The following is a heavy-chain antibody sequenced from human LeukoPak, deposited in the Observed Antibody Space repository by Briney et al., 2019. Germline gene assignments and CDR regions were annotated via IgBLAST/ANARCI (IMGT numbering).Heavy chain of an antibody. CDR3: AKDPCYDFWSGYRVDNWFDP. Sequence: GGSLRLSCAASGFTFSSYYMSWVRQAPGKGLEWVSAISGSGGSTYYADSVKGRFTISRDNAKNTLYLQMNSLRAEDTAVYYCAKDPCYDFWSGYRVDNWFDPGGEGTLVTVSS. J-gene: IGHJ5*02. V-gene: IGHV3-23*01. D-gene: IGHD3-3*01. CDR2: ISGSGGST. CDR1: GFTFSSYY.